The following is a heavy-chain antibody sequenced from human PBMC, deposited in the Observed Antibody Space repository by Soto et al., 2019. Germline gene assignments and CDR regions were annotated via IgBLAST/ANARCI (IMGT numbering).Heavy chain of an antibody. V-gene: IGHV1-3*01. CDR3: ERDRRGIGWYVDGLAP. Sequence: ASVKVSCKASGYTFTNYAIHWVRQAPGQRLEWMGWINPGNGNTKYSQNFQGRVTITSDTSASTAYMELSSLRSEDTAVYYCERDRRGIGWYVDGLAPWGKGTLVTVP. CDR1: GYTFTNYA. D-gene: IGHD6-19*01. CDR2: INPGNGNT. J-gene: IGHJ5*02.